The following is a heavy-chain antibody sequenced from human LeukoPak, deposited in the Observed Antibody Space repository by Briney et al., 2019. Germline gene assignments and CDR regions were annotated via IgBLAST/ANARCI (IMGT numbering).Heavy chain of an antibody. CDR1: GFTFSSYA. CDR2: ISYDGSNK. V-gene: IGHV3-30*04. J-gene: IGHJ5*02. D-gene: IGHD6-13*01. Sequence: PGRSLRLSCAASGFTFSSYAMHWVRQAPGKGLEWVAVISYDGSNKYYADSVKGRFTISRDNSKNTLYLQMNSLRAEDTAVYYCARAGAIAAAYLYWFDPRGQGTLVTVSS. CDR3: ARAGAIAAAYLYWFDP.